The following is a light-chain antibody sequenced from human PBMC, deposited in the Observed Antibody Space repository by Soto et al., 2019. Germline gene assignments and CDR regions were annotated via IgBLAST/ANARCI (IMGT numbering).Light chain of an antibody. CDR2: DAS. V-gene: IGKV3-11*01. CDR1: QSVSSY. J-gene: IGKJ5*01. Sequence: EIEFTQSPVTLSLSPLERATISCRASQSVSSYLAWYQQKPGQAPRLLIYDASNRATGIPARFSGSGSGTDFTLTINSLEPEDFAVYYCQQRSNWPSITFGQGTRLEI. CDR3: QQRSNWPSIT.